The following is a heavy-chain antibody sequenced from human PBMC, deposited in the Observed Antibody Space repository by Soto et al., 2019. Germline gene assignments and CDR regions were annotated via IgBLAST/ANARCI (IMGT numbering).Heavy chain of an antibody. CDR3: ARDYRYNWNVPPWYYYYGMDV. V-gene: IGHV1-18*01. CDR1: GYTFTSYG. Sequence: QVQLVQSGAEVKKPAASVKVSCKASGYTFTSYGISWVRQAPGQGLEWMGWISAYNGNTNYAQKLQGRVTMTTDSSTSTAYMELRSLRSDDTAVYYCARDYRYNWNVPPWYYYYGMDVWGQGTTVTVSS. J-gene: IGHJ6*02. CDR2: ISAYNGNT. D-gene: IGHD1-1*01.